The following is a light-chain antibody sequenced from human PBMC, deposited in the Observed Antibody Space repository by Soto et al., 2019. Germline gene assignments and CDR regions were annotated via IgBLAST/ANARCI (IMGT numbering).Light chain of an antibody. CDR3: QQYNYYSSNT. V-gene: IGKV1-5*01. J-gene: IGKJ2*01. CDR1: QRIGRW. Sequence: DIQMTQSPSTLSASVGDSVTITCRASQRIGRWLGWYQQKPGKAPKLLIYDASTLQSGVPSRFSGSGSGTEFTLNITILRADDVATYDFQQYNYYSSNTFGRGTKLEI. CDR2: DAS.